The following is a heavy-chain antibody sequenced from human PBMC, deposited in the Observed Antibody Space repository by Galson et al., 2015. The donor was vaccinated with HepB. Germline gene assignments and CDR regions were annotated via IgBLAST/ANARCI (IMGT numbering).Heavy chain of an antibody. CDR1: GFTFGDYA. CDR3: TRHLPGRIAAAAFFDS. D-gene: IGHD6-13*01. V-gene: IGHV3-49*04. CDR2: IRSTVYGGTT. Sequence: SLRLSCAASGFTFGDYAMSWVRQAPGKGLEWVGFIRSTVYGGTTEYAASVKGRFTISRDDSKSVAYLRMNRLKTEDTAVYYCTRHLPGRIAAAAFFDSWGQGILVTVSS. J-gene: IGHJ4*02.